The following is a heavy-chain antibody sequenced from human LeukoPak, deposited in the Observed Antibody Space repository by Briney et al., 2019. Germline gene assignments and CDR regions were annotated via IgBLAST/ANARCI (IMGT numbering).Heavy chain of an antibody. Sequence: GESLKISCKGSGYSFTNYWIGWVRQMPGKGLEWMGIIYPDVSDTRYSPSFQGQVTISADKSINTAYLQWSSLKASDTAMYYCARRPAGVLADTDYFESWGQGTLVTVSS. V-gene: IGHV5-51*01. CDR2: IYPDVSDT. CDR3: ARRPAGVLADTDYFES. CDR1: GYSFTNYW. J-gene: IGHJ4*02. D-gene: IGHD3-16*01.